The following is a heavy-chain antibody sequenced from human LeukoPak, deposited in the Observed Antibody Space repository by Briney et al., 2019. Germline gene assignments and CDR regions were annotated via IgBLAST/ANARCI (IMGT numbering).Heavy chain of an antibody. CDR2: ISSSGSTI. V-gene: IGHV3-11*01. D-gene: IGHD3-22*01. J-gene: IGHJ4*02. CDR3: AKDRCTYYYDSSGYCYYFDY. CDR1: GFTFSDYY. Sequence: GGSLRLSCAASGFTFSDYYMSWIRQAPGKGLEWVSYISSSGSTIYYADSVKGRFTISRDNSKNTLYLQMNSLRAEDTAVYYCAKDRCTYYYDSSGYCYYFDYWGQGTLVTVSS.